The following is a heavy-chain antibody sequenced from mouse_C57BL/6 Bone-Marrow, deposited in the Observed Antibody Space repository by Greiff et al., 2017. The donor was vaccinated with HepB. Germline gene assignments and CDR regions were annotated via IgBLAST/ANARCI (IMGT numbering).Heavy chain of an antibody. V-gene: IGHV1-82*01. CDR2: IYPGDGDT. D-gene: IGHD1-1*01. CDR1: GYAFSSSW. Sequence: QVQLQQSGPELVKPGASVKISCKASGYAFSSSWMNWVKQRPGKGLEWIGRIYPGDGDTNYNGKFKGKATLTADKYSSTAYMQLSSLTSEDSAVYFCARHYGSLSYWYFDVWGTGTTVTVSS. J-gene: IGHJ1*03. CDR3: ARHYGSLSYWYFDV.